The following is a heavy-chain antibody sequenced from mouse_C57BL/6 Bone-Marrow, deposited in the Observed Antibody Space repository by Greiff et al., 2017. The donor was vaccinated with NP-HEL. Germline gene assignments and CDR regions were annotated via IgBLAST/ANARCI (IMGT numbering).Heavy chain of an antibody. Sequence: VQLQQSGPELVKPGASVKISCKASGYSFTGYYMNWVKQSPEKSLEWIGEINPSTGGTTYNQKFKAKATLTVDNSSSTAYMQLKSLTSEDSAVYYCARAGGYGSSPAWFAYWGQGTLVTVSA. J-gene: IGHJ3*01. D-gene: IGHD1-1*01. V-gene: IGHV1-42*01. CDR3: ARAGGYGSSPAWFAY. CDR2: INPSTGGT. CDR1: GYSFTGYY.